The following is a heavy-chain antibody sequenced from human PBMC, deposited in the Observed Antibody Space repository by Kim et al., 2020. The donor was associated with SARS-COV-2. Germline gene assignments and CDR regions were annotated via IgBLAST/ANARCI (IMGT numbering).Heavy chain of an antibody. D-gene: IGHD3-22*01. CDR1: GYTFTSYY. Sequence: ASVKVSCKASGYTFTSYYMHWVRQAPGQGLEWMGIINPSGGSTSYAQKFQGRVTMTRDTSTSTVYMELSSLRSEDTAVYYCARDTLEDSSGYFLDYWGQGTLVTVSS. CDR2: INPSGGST. V-gene: IGHV1-46*01. J-gene: IGHJ4*02. CDR3: ARDTLEDSSGYFLDY.